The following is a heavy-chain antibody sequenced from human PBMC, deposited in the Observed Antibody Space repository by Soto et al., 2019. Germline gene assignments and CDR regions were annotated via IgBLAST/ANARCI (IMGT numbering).Heavy chain of an antibody. CDR2: IDTDGGGT. CDR3: ATVFDV. V-gene: IGHV3-74*01. D-gene: IGHD4-17*01. J-gene: IGHJ4*02. CDR1: GFTFRSHR. Sequence: EVQLVESGGGLVQPGGSLRVSCAASGFTFRSHRIHWVRQAPGTGLEWVSRIDTDGGGTSYADSVKGRFTISTDNAENTVYLQLNGLRAGNTAVYYCATVFDVWGQGNLVTFSS.